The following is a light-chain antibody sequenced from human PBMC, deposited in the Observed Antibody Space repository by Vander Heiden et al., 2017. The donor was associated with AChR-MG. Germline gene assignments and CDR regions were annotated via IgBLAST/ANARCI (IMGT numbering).Light chain of an antibody. CDR3: QQRHSPPLT. CDR2: GAS. V-gene: IGKV1-39*01. Sequence: DNQITQSPSPLSASVGERATSICRASQSISTYLNWYQQKPGKAPKVLMYGASNLQSGVPSRFSGSGSGTEFTLTITRLQPEDFATSFCQQRHSPPLTFGGGTKVEIK. J-gene: IGKJ4*01. CDR1: QSISTY.